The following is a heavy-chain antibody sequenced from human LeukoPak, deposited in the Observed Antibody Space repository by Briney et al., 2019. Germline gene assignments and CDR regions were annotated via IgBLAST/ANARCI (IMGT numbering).Heavy chain of an antibody. CDR2: ISPNDGST. J-gene: IGHJ5*02. D-gene: IGHD3-16*01. CDR3: ARGPCIISCYNWFEP. Sequence: ASVKVSCKASGYTFTGHHIHWLRQAPGQGLEWMGVISPNDGSTTNAQKFRGRVTMTRDTSTSTVYMELSSLRSEDTAVYYCARGPCIISCYNWFEPWGQGTLVTVSS. CDR1: GYTFTGHH. V-gene: IGHV1-46*01.